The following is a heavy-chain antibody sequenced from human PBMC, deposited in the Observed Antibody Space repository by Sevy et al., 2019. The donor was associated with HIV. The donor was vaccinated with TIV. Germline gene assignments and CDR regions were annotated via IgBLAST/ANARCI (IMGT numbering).Heavy chain of an antibody. CDR3: RRGGHSLDY. Sequence: SQTLSLTCVISGDSVSSNRTAWNWIRQSPSRGFEWLGRTYYRSKWYTDYAVSAKRRITINPDTSKNQVSLQLNSVTPADTAVYSCRRGGHSLDYWGQGALVTVSS. V-gene: IGHV6-1*01. D-gene: IGHD2-15*01. CDR1: GDSVSSNRTA. J-gene: IGHJ4*02. CDR2: TYYRSKWYT.